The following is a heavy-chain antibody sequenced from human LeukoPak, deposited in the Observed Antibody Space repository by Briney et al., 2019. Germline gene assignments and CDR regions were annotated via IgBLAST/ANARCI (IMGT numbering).Heavy chain of an antibody. CDR3: ARVMGLYSSAWELEY. CDR2: IPSDGATT. D-gene: IGHD6-25*01. CDR1: GFTFSSHW. J-gene: IGHJ4*02. Sequence: GGSLRLSCAVSGFTFSSHWMHWVRQAPGKGLVWVSRIPSDGATTTYADFVKGRFTISRDDAKNTLYLQMNNLRVEDTAVYHCARVMGLYSSAWELEYWGQGALVTVSS. V-gene: IGHV3-74*03.